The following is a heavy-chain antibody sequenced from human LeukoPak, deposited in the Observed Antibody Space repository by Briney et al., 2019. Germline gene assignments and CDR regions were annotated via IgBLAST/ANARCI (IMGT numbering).Heavy chain of an antibody. CDR1: GFTFSTYW. Sequence: PGGSLRLSCAASGFTFSTYWMSWVRQAPGKGLEWVANIKQDGSEKFYVDSVKGRFTISRDNAKNSLYLQMNNLRGEDTAVYYCARGRKVPAAMGNWFDPWGQGTLVTVSS. CDR3: ARGRKVPAAMGNWFDP. J-gene: IGHJ5*02. CDR2: IKQDGSEK. D-gene: IGHD2-2*01. V-gene: IGHV3-7*01.